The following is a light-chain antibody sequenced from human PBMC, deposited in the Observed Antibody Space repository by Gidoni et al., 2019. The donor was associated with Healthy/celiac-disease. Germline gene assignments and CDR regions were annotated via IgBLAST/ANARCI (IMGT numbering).Light chain of an antibody. V-gene: IGKV4-1*01. CDR1: QSVLYSSNNKHY. CDR2: WAS. J-gene: IGKJ4*01. CDR3: QQYYSTQLT. Sequence: DIVMTQSPDSLAVSLGERATINCKSSQSVLYSSNNKHYLAWYQQKPGQPPKLLIYWASTREPGVPDRFSGSGSGTDFTLTISSLQAEDVAVYYCQQYYSTQLTFGGGTKVEIK.